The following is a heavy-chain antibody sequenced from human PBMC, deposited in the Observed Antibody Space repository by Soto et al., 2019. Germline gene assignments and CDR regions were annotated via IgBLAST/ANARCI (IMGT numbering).Heavy chain of an antibody. D-gene: IGHD3-10*01. CDR1: VDSISRGFYY. CDR2: IYHTGST. CDR3: ARLGNAHDSGASFYFKF. J-gene: IGHJ4*02. V-gene: IGHV4-31*03. Sequence: SETLSLTCTFSVDSISRGFYYCSWVRQHPWKGLEWIGNIYHTGSTDFNPSLKSRLTMSVDTSKNQFSLRLTSVTAADTAVYYCARLGNAHDSGASFYFKFWGPGTPVIVSS.